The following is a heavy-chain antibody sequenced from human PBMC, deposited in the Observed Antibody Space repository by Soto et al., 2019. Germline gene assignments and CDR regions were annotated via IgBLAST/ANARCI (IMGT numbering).Heavy chain of an antibody. CDR2: ISAYNGNT. CDR1: GYTFTSYG. Sequence: QVHLVQSGAEVKKPGASVKVSCKASGYTFTSYGISWVRQAPGQGLEWMGWISAYNGNTNYAQKLQGRVTMTTDTSTSTAYMELRSLRSDDTAVYYCARPTSSGWYKIGYYGMDVWGQGTTVTVSS. D-gene: IGHD6-19*01. V-gene: IGHV1-18*01. CDR3: ARPTSSGWYKIGYYGMDV. J-gene: IGHJ6*02.